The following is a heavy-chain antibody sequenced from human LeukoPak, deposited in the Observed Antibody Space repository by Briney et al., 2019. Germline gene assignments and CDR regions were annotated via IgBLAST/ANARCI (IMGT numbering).Heavy chain of an antibody. V-gene: IGHV1-46*01. CDR1: GYTFPSYY. CDR3: ARGNKRFLEWLLYY. J-gene: IGHJ4*02. D-gene: IGHD3-3*01. Sequence: GASVKVSCKASGYTFPSYYMHWVRQAPGQGLEWMGVINPSGGNTNSAQKFQGRVTMTRDTSTRTVYMELSSLRSEDTAVYYCARGNKRFLEWLLYYWGQGTLVTVSS. CDR2: INPSGGNT.